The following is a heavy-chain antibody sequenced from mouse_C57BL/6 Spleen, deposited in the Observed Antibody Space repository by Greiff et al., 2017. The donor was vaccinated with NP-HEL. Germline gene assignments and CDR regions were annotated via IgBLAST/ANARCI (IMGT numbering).Heavy chain of an antibody. V-gene: IGHV1-82*01. CDR1: GYAFSSSW. CDR2: LYPGDGDT. J-gene: IGHJ3*01. Sequence: QVQLQQSGPELVKPGASVKISCKASGYAFSSSWMNWVKQRPGQGLEWIGRLYPGDGDTNYNGKFKGKATLTADKSSSTAYMQLSSLTSEDSAVYFCARPRYYGSSAFAYWGQGTLVTVSA. CDR3: ARPRYYGSSAFAY. D-gene: IGHD1-1*01.